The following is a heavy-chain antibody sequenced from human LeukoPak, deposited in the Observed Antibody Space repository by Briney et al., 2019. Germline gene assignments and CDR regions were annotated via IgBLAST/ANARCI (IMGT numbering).Heavy chain of an antibody. J-gene: IGHJ6*02. V-gene: IGHV4-59*01. CDR2: IYYSGST. D-gene: IGHD3-3*01. CDR1: GGSISSYY. Sequence: PSETLSLTCTVSGGSISSYYWSWIRQPPGKGLEWIGYIYYSGSTNYNPSLKSRVTISVDTPKTQFSLKLSSVPAADTAVYYCATSTYYDFWSGRPYYYYGMDVWGQGTTVTVSS. CDR3: ATSTYYDFWSGRPYYYYGMDV.